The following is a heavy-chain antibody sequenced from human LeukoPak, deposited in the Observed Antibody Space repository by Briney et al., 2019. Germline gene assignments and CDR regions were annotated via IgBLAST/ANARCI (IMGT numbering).Heavy chain of an antibody. CDR3: ALSGSYYNYYGMDV. Sequence: ASVKVSCKASGYTFTSYGISWVRQAPGQGLEWTGWISAYNGNTNYAQKLQGRVTMTTDTSTSTAYMELRSLRSDDTAVYYCALSGSYYNYYGMDVWGQGTTVTVSS. CDR1: GYTFTSYG. J-gene: IGHJ6*02. D-gene: IGHD1-26*01. V-gene: IGHV1-18*01. CDR2: ISAYNGNT.